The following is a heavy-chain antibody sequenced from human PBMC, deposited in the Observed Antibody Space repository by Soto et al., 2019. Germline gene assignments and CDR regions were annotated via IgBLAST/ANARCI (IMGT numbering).Heavy chain of an antibody. J-gene: IGHJ3*02. V-gene: IGHV1-69*06. CDR2: IIPIFGTA. CDR1: GGTFSSYA. Sequence: SVKVSCKASGGTFSSYAISWVRQAPGQGLEWMGGIIPIFGTANYAQKFQGRVTITADKSTSTAYMELSSLRSEDTAVYYCASLWYYDLWSGYREDAFDIWGQGTMVTVSS. CDR3: ASLWYYDLWSGYREDAFDI. D-gene: IGHD3-3*01.